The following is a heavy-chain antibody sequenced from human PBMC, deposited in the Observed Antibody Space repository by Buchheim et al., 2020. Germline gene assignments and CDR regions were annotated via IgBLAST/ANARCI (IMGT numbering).Heavy chain of an antibody. V-gene: IGHV3-23*01. Sequence: EVQLWESGGGLAQPGGSLRLSCTASGFTFRKYAMSWVRQAPGKGLEWVSAIGVGGGSTYYADSVKGRFTISRANSQNPLFLQMSSLRVDDTAVYYCAKAVEYGGNSYYYYGMDVWGQGTT. CDR3: AKAVEYGGNSYYYYGMDV. CDR2: IGVGGGST. D-gene: IGHD4-23*01. J-gene: IGHJ6*02. CDR1: GFTFRKYA.